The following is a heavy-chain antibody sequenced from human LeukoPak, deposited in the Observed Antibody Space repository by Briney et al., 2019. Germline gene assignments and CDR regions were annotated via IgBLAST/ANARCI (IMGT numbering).Heavy chain of an antibody. J-gene: IGHJ4*02. CDR2: INPNSGGT. CDR3: ARDPEDILTGYSDY. D-gene: IGHD3-9*01. Sequence: ASVKVSCKASGYTFTGYYMHWVRQAPGQGLEWMGWINPNSGGTNYAQKFQGRVTMTRDTSISTAYMELSRLRSDDTAVYYCARDPEDILTGYSDYWGQRTLVTVSS. CDR1: GYTFTGYY. V-gene: IGHV1-2*02.